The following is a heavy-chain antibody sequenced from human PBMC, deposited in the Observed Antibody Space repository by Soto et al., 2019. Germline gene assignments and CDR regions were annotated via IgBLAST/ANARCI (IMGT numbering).Heavy chain of an antibody. CDR1: GYTFTVYY. V-gene: IGHV1-2*02. CDR3: ARDLAKGGGCAGFDF. D-gene: IGHD3-10*01. CDR2: INPKSGGT. Sequence: QVQLVQSGAEVKKPGASVNVSCKASGYTFTVYYMHWVRQAPGQGLERMGWINPKSGGTMYPQKFQGRVAMTWDTSISTAYMALTRLRSDDTAVYYCARDLAKGGGCAGFDFWGQGTPVTVSS. J-gene: IGHJ4*02.